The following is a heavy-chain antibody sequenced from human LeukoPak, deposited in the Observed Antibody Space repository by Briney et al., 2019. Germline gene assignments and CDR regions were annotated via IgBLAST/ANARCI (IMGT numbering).Heavy chain of an antibody. CDR1: GYTFTSYG. Sequence: GASVKVSCKASGYTFTSYGINWVRQAPGQGLEWMGWISAYNGDTNYAQKLQGRVTITADESTSTAYMELSSLRSEDTAVYYCAGDWGDYYDSSGYYRLDYWGQGTLVTVSS. CDR2: ISAYNGDT. V-gene: IGHV1-18*01. D-gene: IGHD3-22*01. CDR3: AGDWGDYYDSSGYYRLDY. J-gene: IGHJ4*02.